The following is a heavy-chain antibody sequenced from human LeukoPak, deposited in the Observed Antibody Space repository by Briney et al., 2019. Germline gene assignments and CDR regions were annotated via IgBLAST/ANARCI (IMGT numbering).Heavy chain of an antibody. D-gene: IGHD1-26*01. Sequence: GRSLRLSCAASGFTFSSYWMHWVRQAPGKGLVWVSRINSDGSSTSYADSVKGRFTISRDNAKNTLYLQMNSLRAEDTAVYYCARTWELLPDFDYWGQGTLVTVSS. CDR3: ARTWELLPDFDY. CDR1: GFTFSSYW. V-gene: IGHV3-74*01. J-gene: IGHJ4*02. CDR2: INSDGSST.